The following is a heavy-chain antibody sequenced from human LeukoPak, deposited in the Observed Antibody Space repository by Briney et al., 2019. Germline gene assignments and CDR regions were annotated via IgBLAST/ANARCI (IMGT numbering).Heavy chain of an antibody. J-gene: IGHJ4*02. CDR1: GYTLTELS. CDR2: FDPEDGET. CDR3: ATDRRVAGIRYFDY. D-gene: IGHD6-19*01. Sequence: ASVKVSCKVSGYTLTELSMHWVRQAPGKGLEWVGGFDPEDGETIYAQKFQGRVTMTEDTSTDTAYMELSSLRSEDTAVYYCATDRRVAGIRYFDYWGQGTLVTVSS. V-gene: IGHV1-24*01.